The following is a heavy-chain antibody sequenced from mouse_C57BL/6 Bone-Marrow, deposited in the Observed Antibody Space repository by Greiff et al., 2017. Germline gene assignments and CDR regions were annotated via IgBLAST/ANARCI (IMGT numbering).Heavy chain of an antibody. CDR2: IHPNSGST. Sequence: QVHVKQSGAELVKPGASVKLSCKASGYTFTSYWMHWVKQRPGQGLEWIGMIHPNSGSTNYNEKFKSKATLTVDKSSSTAYMQLSSLTSEYSAVYYCARYDYDFYAMDYWGQGTSVTVSS. J-gene: IGHJ4*01. CDR3: ARYDYDFYAMDY. V-gene: IGHV1-64*01. D-gene: IGHD2-4*01. CDR1: GYTFTSYW.